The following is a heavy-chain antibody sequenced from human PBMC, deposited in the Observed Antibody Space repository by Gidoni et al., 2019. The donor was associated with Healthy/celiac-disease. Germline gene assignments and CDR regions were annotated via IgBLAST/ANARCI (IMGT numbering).Heavy chain of an antibody. CDR3: AKPLWFGEQWRNWYFDL. CDR2: ISGSGGST. CDR1: GFTFSSYA. Sequence: EVQLLESGGGLVQPGGSLRLSCAASGFTFSSYAMSWVRQAPGKGLEWVSAISGSGGSTYYADSVKGRFTISRDNSKNTLYLQMNSLRAEDTAVYYCAKPLWFGEQWRNWYFDLWGRGTLVTVSS. D-gene: IGHD3-10*01. V-gene: IGHV3-23*01. J-gene: IGHJ2*01.